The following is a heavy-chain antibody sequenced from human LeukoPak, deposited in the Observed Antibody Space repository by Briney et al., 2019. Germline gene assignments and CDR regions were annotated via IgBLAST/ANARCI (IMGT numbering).Heavy chain of an antibody. CDR2: VSSSSASI. CDR1: GFTFSSYR. Sequence: PGGCLRLFCAASGFTFSSYRMNWVRQAPGKGMEWVSSVSSSSASIYFADSVKGRFTISRDNAKNSLYLQMDSLRDDDTAVYYCARAYGSGSHGYWGQGTLVTVSS. V-gene: IGHV3-48*02. J-gene: IGHJ4*02. CDR3: ARAYGSGSHGY. D-gene: IGHD3-10*01.